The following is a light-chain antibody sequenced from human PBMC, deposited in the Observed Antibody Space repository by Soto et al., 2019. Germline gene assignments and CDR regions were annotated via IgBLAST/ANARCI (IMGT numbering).Light chain of an antibody. CDR1: SSDVGGSNF. CDR2: DVA. Sequence: QSVLTQPGPVSDSPGQSITISCTRTSSDVGGSNFVSWYRQHPGKPPKLIIYDVANRPSGVSNRVSGSKSGSTASLIISRLQTEDEADYYCVSYTSSTTYVFGTGTKVTVL. V-gene: IGLV2-14*03. CDR3: VSYTSSTTYV. J-gene: IGLJ1*01.